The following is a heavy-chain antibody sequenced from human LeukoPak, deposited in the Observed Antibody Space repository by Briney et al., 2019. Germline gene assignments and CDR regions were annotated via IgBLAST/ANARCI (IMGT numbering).Heavy chain of an antibody. CDR2: IYSGDTT. CDR1: GFTFSSYS. J-gene: IGHJ4*02. D-gene: IGHD3-10*01. V-gene: IGHV3-66*01. Sequence: GGALRLSCAASGFTFSSYSMNWVRQAPGKGLEGVSVIYSGDTTFYADTVRGKFTISRDNSKNTLYLQMNSLRAEDTAVYYCASILRSSSGYYFDYWGQGTLVTVSS. CDR3: ASILRSSSGYYFDY.